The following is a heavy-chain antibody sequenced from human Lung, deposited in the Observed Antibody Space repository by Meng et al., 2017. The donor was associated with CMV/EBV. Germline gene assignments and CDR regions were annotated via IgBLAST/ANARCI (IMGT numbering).Heavy chain of an antibody. CDR2: VYYSGGA. CDR1: GASMRGFH. Sequence: LXCTVSGASMRGFHWTWIRQTPGKGLECLGYVYYSGGATYHPSLKSRVTISVDTSQNQFSLNLSSVTAADTAMYYCARRAYCGNDCYFFDFWGQGXLVTVSS. V-gene: IGHV4-59*01. CDR3: ARRAYCGNDCYFFDF. D-gene: IGHD2-21*02. J-gene: IGHJ4*02.